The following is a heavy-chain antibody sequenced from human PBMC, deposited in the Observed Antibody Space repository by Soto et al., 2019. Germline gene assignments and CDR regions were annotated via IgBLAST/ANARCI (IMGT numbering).Heavy chain of an antibody. CDR1: GGTFSSYA. Sequence: ASVKVSCKASGGTFSSYAISWVRQAPGQGLEWMGGIIPIFGTANYAQKFQGRVTITADESTSTAYMELSSLRSEDTAVYYGARAAIAARPYGGYYFDYWGQGTLVTVSS. D-gene: IGHD6-6*01. J-gene: IGHJ4*02. CDR2: IIPIFGTA. V-gene: IGHV1-69*13. CDR3: ARAAIAARPYGGYYFDY.